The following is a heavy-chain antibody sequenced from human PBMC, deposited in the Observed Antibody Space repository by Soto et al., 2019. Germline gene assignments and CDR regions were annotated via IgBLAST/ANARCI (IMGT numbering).Heavy chain of an antibody. J-gene: IGHJ4*01. D-gene: IGHD6-19*01. CDR2: INPNSGGT. CDR3: ARTKRAVAGDFFDY. V-gene: IGHV1-2*04. Sequence: ASVKVSCKASGYTFTGYYMHWVRQAPGQGLEWMGWINPNSGGTNYAQKFQGWVTMTRDTSISTAYMELSRLRSDDTAVYYCARTKRAVAGDFFDYWGHGTLVTVSS. CDR1: GYTFTGYY.